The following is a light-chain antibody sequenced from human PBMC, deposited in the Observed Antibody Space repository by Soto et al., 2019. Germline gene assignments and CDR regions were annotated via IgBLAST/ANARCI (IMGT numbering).Light chain of an antibody. CDR2: DVS. V-gene: IGLV2-14*03. CDR3: SSYTSSSTSYV. Sequence: QSALTQPASVSGSPGQSITISCAGTSGDVGGYNYVSWYQQHPGKAPKLMIYDVSNRPSGVSNRFSGSKSGNTASLTISGLQAEDEADYYCSSYTSSSTSYVFGTGTKVTVL. J-gene: IGLJ1*01. CDR1: SGDVGGYNY.